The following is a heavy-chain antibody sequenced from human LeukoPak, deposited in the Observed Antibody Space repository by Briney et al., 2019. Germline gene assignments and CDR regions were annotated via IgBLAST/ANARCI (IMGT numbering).Heavy chain of an antibody. D-gene: IGHD2-2*01. J-gene: IGHJ4*02. Sequence: GGSLRLSCAASGFTFGDYYMSWIRQAPGKGLEWISYITFSSKTIYYADSVKGRFTISRDNAKNSLYLQMNSLRAEDTAVYYCARLKLLWSNYFDYWGQGTLVTVSS. CDR2: ITFSSKTI. CDR1: GFTFGDYY. V-gene: IGHV3-11*04. CDR3: ARLKLLWSNYFDY.